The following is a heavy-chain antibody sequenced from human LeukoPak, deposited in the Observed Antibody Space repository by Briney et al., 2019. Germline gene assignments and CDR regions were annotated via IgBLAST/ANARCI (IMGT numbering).Heavy chain of an antibody. V-gene: IGHV4-34*01. D-gene: IGHD6-13*01. Sequence: SETLSLTCAVYGGSFSGYYWSWIPQPPGKGLEWIGEINHSGSTNYNPSLKRRVTISVDTSKNQFSLKLSSVTAADTAVYYCARLQGSSTRNDAFDIWGQGTMVTVSS. CDR2: INHSGST. CDR1: GGSFSGYY. J-gene: IGHJ3*02. CDR3: ARLQGSSTRNDAFDI.